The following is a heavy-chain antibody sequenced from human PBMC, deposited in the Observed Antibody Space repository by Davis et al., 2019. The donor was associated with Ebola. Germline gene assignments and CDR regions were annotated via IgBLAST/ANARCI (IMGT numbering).Heavy chain of an antibody. CDR3: AKSRDDSSGYYYDY. J-gene: IGHJ4*02. D-gene: IGHD3-22*01. CDR2: ISYDGSNK. CDR1: GFTFSSYG. Sequence: GESLKISCAASGFTFSSYGMHWVRQAPGKGLEWVAVISYDGSNKYYADSVKGRFTISRDNSKNTLYLQMNSLRAEDTAVYYCAKSRDDSSGYYYDYWGQGTLVTVSS. V-gene: IGHV3-30*18.